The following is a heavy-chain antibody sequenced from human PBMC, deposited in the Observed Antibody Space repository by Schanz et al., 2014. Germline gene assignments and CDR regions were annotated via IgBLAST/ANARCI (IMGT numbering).Heavy chain of an antibody. CDR2: VPFDGSQK. V-gene: IGHV3-30*03. CDR3: ARKMKLGVYGGKGHDSLDI. J-gene: IGHJ3*02. CDR1: GFGFSSYS. D-gene: IGHD4-17*01. Sequence: VQLVESGGGLIQPGGSLRLSCAASGFGFSSYSMNWVRQAPGKGLEWVAFVPFDGSQKFYADSVTGRFTISRDNAKNTLYLQMNTLRAEDTAVYYCARKMKLGVYGGKGHDSLDIWGQGTMVTVSS.